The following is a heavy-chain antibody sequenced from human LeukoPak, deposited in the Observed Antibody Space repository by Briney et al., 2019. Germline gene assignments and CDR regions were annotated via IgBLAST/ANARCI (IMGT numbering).Heavy chain of an antibody. V-gene: IGHV1-2*02. D-gene: IGHD3-10*01. CDR2: INPNSGGT. CDR3: ARGGSGSYFSWLDP. Sequence: GASVKVSCKASGYTFTGYYIHWVRQAPGQGLECMGWINPNSGGTNYAQKFQGRVTMTRDTSISTAYMELSRLRSDDTAVYDCARGGSGSYFSWLDPWGQGTLVTVSS. CDR1: GYTFTGYY. J-gene: IGHJ5*02.